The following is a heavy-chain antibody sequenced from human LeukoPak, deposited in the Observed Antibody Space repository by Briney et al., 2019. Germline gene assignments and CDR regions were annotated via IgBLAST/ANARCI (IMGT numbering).Heavy chain of an antibody. CDR1: GFTFSSYA. Sequence: PGGSLRLSCAASGFTFSSYAMHWVRQAPGKGLEWVAVISYDGSNKYYADSVKGRFTISRDNSKNTLYLQMNSLRAEDTAVYYCAKDSGSGYSGYDSYYWGQGTLVTVSS. CDR3: AKDSGSGYSGYDSYY. CDR2: ISYDGSNK. J-gene: IGHJ4*02. V-gene: IGHV3-30*04. D-gene: IGHD5-12*01.